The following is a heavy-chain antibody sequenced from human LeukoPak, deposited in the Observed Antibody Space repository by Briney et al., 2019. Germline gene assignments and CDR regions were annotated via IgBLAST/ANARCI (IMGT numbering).Heavy chain of an antibody. CDR2: ISSSGSTI. CDR1: GFCFSSYE. CDR3: ARAGGGYYYYYYGMDV. J-gene: IGHJ6*02. Sequence: PGRSLRLSCAASGFCFSSYEMNWVCQAPGKGLEWVSYISSSGSTIYYADSVKGRFTISRDNAKNSLYLQMNSLRAEDTAVYYCARAGGGYYYYYYGMDVWGQGTTVTVSS. V-gene: IGHV3-48*03. D-gene: IGHD3-16*01.